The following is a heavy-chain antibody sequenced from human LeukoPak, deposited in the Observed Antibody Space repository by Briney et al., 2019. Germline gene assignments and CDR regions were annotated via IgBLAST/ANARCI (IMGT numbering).Heavy chain of an antibody. V-gene: IGHV4-39*01. CDR1: GGSISSSSYY. CDR2: IYYSGST. Sequence: SETLSLICTVTGGSISSSSYYWCWIRQLPAKGLKWIGNIYYSGSTYYTPSLKSRVTVSVDTSKKQFSLKLSSVTAADTAVFYCARFDPAAGSFCFDYWGQGTLVTVSS. CDR3: ARFDPAAGSFCFDY. J-gene: IGHJ4*02. D-gene: IGHD6-13*01.